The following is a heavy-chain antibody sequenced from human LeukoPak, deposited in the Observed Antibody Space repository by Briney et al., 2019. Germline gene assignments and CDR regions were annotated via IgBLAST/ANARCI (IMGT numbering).Heavy chain of an antibody. Sequence: PSETLSLTCTVSGVSISSYYWSWIRQPPGKGLEWIGYIYYSGSTNYNPSLKSRVTISVDTSKNQSSLKLSSVTAADTAVYYCARDPYDSGIWGQGTLVTVSS. CDR3: ARDPYDSGI. CDR1: GVSISSYY. CDR2: IYYSGST. J-gene: IGHJ4*02. D-gene: IGHD3-10*01. V-gene: IGHV4-59*12.